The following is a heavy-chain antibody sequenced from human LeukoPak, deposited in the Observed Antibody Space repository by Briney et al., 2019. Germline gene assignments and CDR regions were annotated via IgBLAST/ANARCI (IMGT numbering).Heavy chain of an antibody. Sequence: GGSLRLSCAASGFTFSSYSMNWVRQAPGKGLEWVSSISSSSSYIYYADSVKGRFTISRDNAKNSLYLQMNSLRAEDTAVYYCAKGASDIVVVTSIYYFDYWGRGTLVTVSS. D-gene: IGHD2-2*01. V-gene: IGHV3-21*01. CDR3: AKGASDIVVVTSIYYFDY. CDR1: GFTFSSYS. CDR2: ISSSSSYI. J-gene: IGHJ4*02.